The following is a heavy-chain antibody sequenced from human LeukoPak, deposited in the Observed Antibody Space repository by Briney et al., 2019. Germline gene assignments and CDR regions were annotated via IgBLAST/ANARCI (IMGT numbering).Heavy chain of an antibody. CDR1: GGSFSGYY. V-gene: IGHV4-34*01. D-gene: IGHD5-18*01. CDR3: ARELRGYSYGYFDY. Sequence: PSETLSLTCAVYGGSFSGYYWSWSRQPPGKGLEWIGEINHSGSTNYNPSLKSRVTISVDTSKNQFSLKLSSVTAADTAVYYCARELRGYSYGYFDYWGQGTLVTVSS. J-gene: IGHJ4*02. CDR2: INHSGST.